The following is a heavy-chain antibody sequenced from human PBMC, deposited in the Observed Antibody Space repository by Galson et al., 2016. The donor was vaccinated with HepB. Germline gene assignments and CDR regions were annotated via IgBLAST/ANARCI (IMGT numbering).Heavy chain of an antibody. Sequence: SCKASGDSFATYDINWLRQATGQGPEWIGWMNPNTGDTGYVPKFQGRVTMTRNASISTAYMELSSLRSGDTAVYYCARGSDYSNYVAIYWGQGTLVTASS. V-gene: IGHV1-8*01. J-gene: IGHJ4*02. CDR1: GDSFATYD. CDR3: ARGSDYSNYVAIY. CDR2: MNPNTGDT. D-gene: IGHD4-11*01.